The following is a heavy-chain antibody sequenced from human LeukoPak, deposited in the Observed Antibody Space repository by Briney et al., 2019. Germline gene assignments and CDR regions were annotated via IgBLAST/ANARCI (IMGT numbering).Heavy chain of an antibody. V-gene: IGHV3-23*01. CDR3: ARDEGWIQLFF. J-gene: IGHJ4*02. D-gene: IGHD5-18*01. Sequence: GGSLRLSCAASGFTFSHYGMNWARQAPGKGLEWVSGLTANSRSAYYADSVKGRFTISRDNSENMVYLQMNSLRAEDTAMYYCARDEGWIQLFFRGQGTLVTVSS. CDR2: LTANSRSA. CDR1: GFTFSHYG.